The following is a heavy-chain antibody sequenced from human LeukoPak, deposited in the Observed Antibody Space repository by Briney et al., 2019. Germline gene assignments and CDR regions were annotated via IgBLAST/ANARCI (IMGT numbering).Heavy chain of an antibody. Sequence: GGSLRLSCAASGFTFSSYAMSWVRQVPGKGLEWVSAISGSGGSTYYADSVKGRFTISRDNAKNSLYLQMNSLRAEDTAVYYCARDGVYRSSAPDYWGQGTLVTVSS. V-gene: IGHV3-23*01. J-gene: IGHJ4*02. CDR2: ISGSGGST. CDR1: GFTFSSYA. D-gene: IGHD2-8*01. CDR3: ARDGVYRSSAPDY.